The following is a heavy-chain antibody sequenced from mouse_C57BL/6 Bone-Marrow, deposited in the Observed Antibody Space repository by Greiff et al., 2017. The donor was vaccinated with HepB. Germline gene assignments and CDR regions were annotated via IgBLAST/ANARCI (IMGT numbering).Heavy chain of an antibody. Sequence: VKLQEPGAELAKPGASVKLSCKASGYTFTSYWMHWVKQRPGQGLEWIGYINPSSGYTKYNQKFKDKATLTADKSSRTAYMQMRRLTYEDSAVYDCSRSTQATLDYWGQGTTLTVSS. CDR3: SRSTQATLDY. CDR2: INPSSGYT. CDR1: GYTFTSYW. J-gene: IGHJ2*01. V-gene: IGHV1-7*01. D-gene: IGHD3-2*02.